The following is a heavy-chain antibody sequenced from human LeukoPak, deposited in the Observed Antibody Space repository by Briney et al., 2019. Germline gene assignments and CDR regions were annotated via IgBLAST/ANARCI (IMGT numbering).Heavy chain of an antibody. CDR3: ARLMVDIRDGYNQIDY. J-gene: IGHJ4*02. Sequence: PSETLSLTCTVSGGSISSSSYYWGWIRQPPGKGLEWIGSIYYSGSTYCNPSLKSRVTISVDTSKNQFSLKLSSVTAADTAVYYCARLMVDIRDGYNQIDYWGQGTLVTVSS. CDR2: IYYSGST. CDR1: GGSISSSSYY. D-gene: IGHD5-24*01. V-gene: IGHV4-39*01.